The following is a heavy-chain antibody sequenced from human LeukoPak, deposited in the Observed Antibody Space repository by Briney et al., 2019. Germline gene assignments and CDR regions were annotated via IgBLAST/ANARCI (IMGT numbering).Heavy chain of an antibody. CDR1: GHSFTSYW. Sequence: PGESLKISCKGSGHSFTSYWIGWVRQMPGKGLEWMGIIYPGDSDTRYSPSFQGQVTISADKSISTAYLQWSSLKASDTDMYYCARRVAAAGTQDYFDYWGQGTLVTVSS. J-gene: IGHJ4*02. D-gene: IGHD6-13*01. V-gene: IGHV5-51*01. CDR3: ARRVAAAGTQDYFDY. CDR2: IYPGDSDT.